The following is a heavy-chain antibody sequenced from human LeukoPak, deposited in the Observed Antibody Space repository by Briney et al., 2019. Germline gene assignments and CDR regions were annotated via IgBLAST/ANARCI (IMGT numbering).Heavy chain of an antibody. Sequence: ASVKVSCKASGYNFTSYYMHWVRQAPGQGLEWMGIINPSGGTTSYAQKFQGRVTVTRDTSTSTVYMELSSLRSEDTAVYYCASQTSGYSGYSSHYWGQGTLVTVSS. D-gene: IGHD5-12*01. J-gene: IGHJ4*02. CDR2: INPSGGTT. V-gene: IGHV1-46*01. CDR1: GYNFTSYY. CDR3: ASQTSGYSGYSSHY.